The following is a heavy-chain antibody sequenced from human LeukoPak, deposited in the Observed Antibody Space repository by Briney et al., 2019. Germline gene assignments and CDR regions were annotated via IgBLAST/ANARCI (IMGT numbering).Heavy chain of an antibody. CDR2: IYHSGST. Sequence: SETLSLTCAVSGGSISSGGYSWSWIRQPPGKGLEWIGYIYHSGSTYYNPSLKSRVTISVDRSKNQFSLKLSSVTAADTAVYYCARSYGYTDPNTGYGMDVWGQGTTVTVSS. CDR1: GGSISSGGYS. D-gene: IGHD5-18*01. J-gene: IGHJ6*02. CDR3: ARSYGYTDPNTGYGMDV. V-gene: IGHV4-30-2*01.